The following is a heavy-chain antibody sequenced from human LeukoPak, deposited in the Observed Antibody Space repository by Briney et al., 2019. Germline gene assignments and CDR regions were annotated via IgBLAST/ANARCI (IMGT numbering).Heavy chain of an antibody. CDR1: GGSIRTYY. J-gene: IGHJ5*02. V-gene: IGHV4-59*01. D-gene: IGHD6-6*01. Sequence: SETLSLTCTVSGGSIRTYYWSWIRQPPGKGLEWIGYIYKTGSTNYNPSLKSRVTISLDTSKNQFSLKLSSVTAADTALYYCARLSIAARQNWSDPWGQGTLVTVSS. CDR3: ARLSIAARQNWSDP. CDR2: IYKTGST.